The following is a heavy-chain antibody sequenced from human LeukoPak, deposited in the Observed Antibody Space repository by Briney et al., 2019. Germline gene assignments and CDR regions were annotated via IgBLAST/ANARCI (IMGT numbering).Heavy chain of an antibody. CDR3: AKSDYYDILTGYYYYYYYYMDV. D-gene: IGHD3-9*01. V-gene: IGHV3-23*01. CDR2: ISGGGGST. CDR1: GFTFSSYA. Sequence: GGSLRLSCAASGFTFSSYAMNWVRQAPGKGLEWVSVISGGGGSTYYADSVRGWFTISRDNSKNTLYLQMNSLRAEDTAVYYCAKSDYYDILTGYYYYYYYYMDVWGKGTTVTVSS. J-gene: IGHJ6*03.